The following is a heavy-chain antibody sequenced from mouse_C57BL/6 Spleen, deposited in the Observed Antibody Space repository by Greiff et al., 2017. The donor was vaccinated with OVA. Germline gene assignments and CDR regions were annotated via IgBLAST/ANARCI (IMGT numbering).Heavy chain of an antibody. V-gene: IGHV1-54*01. D-gene: IGHD2-1*01. CDR1: GYAFTNYL. J-gene: IGHJ2*01. Sequence: QVHVKQSGAELVRPGTSVKVSCKASGYAFTNYLIEWVKQRPGQGLEWIGVINPGSGGTNYNEKFKGKATLTADKSSSTAYMQLSSLTSEDSAVYFCARRSYYDNPYFDYWGQGTTLTVSS. CDR3: ARRSYYDNPYFDY. CDR2: INPGSGGT.